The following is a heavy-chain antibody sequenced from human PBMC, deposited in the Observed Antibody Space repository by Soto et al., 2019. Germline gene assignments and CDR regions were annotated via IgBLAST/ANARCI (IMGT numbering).Heavy chain of an antibody. J-gene: IGHJ4*02. CDR1: GGSISSGGYY. V-gene: IGHV4-31*03. CDR2: FYYSGST. D-gene: IGHD1-26*01. CDR3: ARSHLSLVGAPYYFDY. Sequence: QVQLQESGPGLVKPSQTLSLTCTVSGGSISSGGYYWSWIRQHPGKGLEWIGYFYYSGSTYYNPSLKSRVTISVDTSKNQFSLKLSSVTAADTAVYYCARSHLSLVGAPYYFDYWGQGTLVTVSS.